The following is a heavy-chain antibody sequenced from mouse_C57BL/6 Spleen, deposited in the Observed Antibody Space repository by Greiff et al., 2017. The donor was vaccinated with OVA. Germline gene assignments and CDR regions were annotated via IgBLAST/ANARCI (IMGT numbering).Heavy chain of an antibody. D-gene: IGHD4-1*01. V-gene: IGHV1-50*01. CDR2: IDPSDSYS. CDR3: ARGGTGTGY. Sequence: QVQLQQPGAELVKPGASVKLSCKASGYTFTSYWMQWVKQRPGQGLEWIGEIDPSDSYSNYNQKFKGKATLTVDTSSSTAYMQRSSLTSEDSAVYYCARGGTGTGYWGQGTTLTVSS. J-gene: IGHJ2*01. CDR1: GYTFTSYW.